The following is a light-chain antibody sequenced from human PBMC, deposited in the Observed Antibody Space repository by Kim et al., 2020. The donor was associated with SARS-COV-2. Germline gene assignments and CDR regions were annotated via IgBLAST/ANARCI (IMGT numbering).Light chain of an antibody. CDR2: GKN. CDR3: NSRDSNDNVV. J-gene: IGLJ2*01. CDR1: SLRSYY. Sequence: VALGQTVRITCQGDSLRSYYATWYQQKPGQAPILVIYGKNNRPSGIPDRFSGSSSGNTASVTITGTQAGDEADYYCNSRDSNDNVVFGGGTKLTVL. V-gene: IGLV3-19*01.